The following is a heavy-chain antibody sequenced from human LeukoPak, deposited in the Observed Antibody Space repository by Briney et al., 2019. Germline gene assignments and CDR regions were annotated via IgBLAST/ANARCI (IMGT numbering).Heavy chain of an antibody. CDR1: GFTFSSYA. J-gene: IGHJ4*02. CDR2: ISYDGSNK. Sequence: PGRSLRLSCAASGFTFSSYAMHWVRQAPGKGLEWVAVISYDGSNKYYADSVKGRFTISRDNSKNTLYLQMNSLRAEDTAVYYCAREDYGSGSYYFDYWGQGTLVTVSS. D-gene: IGHD3-10*01. CDR3: AREDYGSGSYYFDY. V-gene: IGHV3-30*04.